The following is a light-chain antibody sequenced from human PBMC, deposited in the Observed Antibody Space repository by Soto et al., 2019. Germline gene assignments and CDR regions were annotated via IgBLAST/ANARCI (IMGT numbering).Light chain of an antibody. CDR1: SSKMGAGYD. J-gene: IGLJ2*01. Sequence: QSVLTQPPSVSGAPGQRAPFSGPGGSSKMGAGYDVHWYQQLPGTAPNLLIYGNSNRPSGVPDRFSGSKSGTSASLAITGLQAEDEADYYCQSYDSSLSGSYVVFGGGTKLTVL. V-gene: IGLV1-40*01. CDR2: GNS. CDR3: QSYDSSLSGSYVV.